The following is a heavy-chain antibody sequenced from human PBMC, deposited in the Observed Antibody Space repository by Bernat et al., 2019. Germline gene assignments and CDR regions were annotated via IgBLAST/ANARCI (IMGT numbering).Heavy chain of an antibody. CDR2: IWYDGSNK. J-gene: IGHJ3*02. D-gene: IGHD6-19*01. Sequence: QVQLVESGGGVVQPGRSLRLSCAASGFTFSSYGMHWVRQAPGKGLEWVAVIWYDGSNKYYADSVKGRFTISRDNSKNTLYLQMNSLRAEDTAVYYCAREKQWPEGLGSSDAFDIWGQGTMVTVSS. CDR3: AREKQWPEGLGSSDAFDI. V-gene: IGHV3-33*01. CDR1: GFTFSSYG.